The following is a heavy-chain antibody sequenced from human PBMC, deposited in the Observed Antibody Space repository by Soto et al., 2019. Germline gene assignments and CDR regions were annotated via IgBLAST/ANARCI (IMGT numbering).Heavy chain of an antibody. J-gene: IGHJ5*02. V-gene: IGHV4-30-2*01. Sequence: SETLSLTCSVSGGSVNSGGYSWSWIRQPPGKGLEWIGFISPSGSPAYNPSLKSRVTISVDRSNNQISLELSSVTAADTAVYYCARGVLAWGPGTLVTVS. CDR2: ISPSGSP. D-gene: IGHD2-8*01. CDR1: GGSVNSGGYS. CDR3: ARGVLA.